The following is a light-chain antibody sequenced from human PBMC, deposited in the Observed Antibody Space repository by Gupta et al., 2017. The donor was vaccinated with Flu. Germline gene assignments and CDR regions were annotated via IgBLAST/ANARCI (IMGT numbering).Light chain of an antibody. CDR2: KAS. Sequence: DIQMTQSPSTLSASVGDRVTITCRASQSISAWLAWYQQKPGKAPKLLIYKASNLESGVPSRFSGSRSGTEFTLTISSLQPDDFATYYCQHYNNFSTFGGGTKLEIK. J-gene: IGKJ4*01. CDR1: QSISAW. CDR3: QHYNNFST. V-gene: IGKV1-5*03.